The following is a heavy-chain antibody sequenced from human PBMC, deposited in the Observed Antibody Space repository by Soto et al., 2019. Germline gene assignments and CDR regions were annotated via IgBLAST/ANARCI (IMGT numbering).Heavy chain of an antibody. D-gene: IGHD3-10*01. CDR2: INSGSSYI. V-gene: IGHV3-21*01. Sequence: EVQLVESGGGLVKPGGSLRLSCAASGFTFSSYSMNWVRQAPGKGLEWVSSINSGSSYISYADSVKGRFTISRDNAKNSLYLQMNGLRAEDTAVYYCAGETYYYASGSYRYFDLWGRGTLVTVSS. CDR1: GFTFSSYS. CDR3: AGETYYYASGSYRYFDL. J-gene: IGHJ2*01.